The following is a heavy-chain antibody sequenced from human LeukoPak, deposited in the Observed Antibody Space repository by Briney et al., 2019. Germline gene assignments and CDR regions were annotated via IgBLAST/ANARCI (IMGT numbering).Heavy chain of an antibody. Sequence: GGSLRLSCAASGFTFSSDAMSWVRQAPGKGLEWVSGISHSGSSTYYTDAVKGRFTISRDNSKNTLYLQMNSLRAEDTAVYYCATPTSHDYWGQGTLVTASS. CDR2: ISHSGSST. CDR1: GFTFSSDA. CDR3: ATPTSHDY. V-gene: IGHV3-23*01. J-gene: IGHJ4*02.